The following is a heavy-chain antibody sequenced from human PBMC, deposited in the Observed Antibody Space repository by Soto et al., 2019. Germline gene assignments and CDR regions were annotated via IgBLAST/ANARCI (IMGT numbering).Heavy chain of an antibody. Sequence: EASVKVSCKASGYTFTGYYMHWVRQAPGQGLEWMGWINPNSGGTNYAQKFQGWVTMTRDTSIGTAYMELSRLRSDDTAVYYCARDSYYDFWSGYYYYYGMDAWGQRTTLTVSS. D-gene: IGHD3-3*01. CDR1: GYTFTGYY. CDR2: INPNSGGT. CDR3: ARDSYYDFWSGYYYYYGMDA. V-gene: IGHV1-2*04. J-gene: IGHJ6*02.